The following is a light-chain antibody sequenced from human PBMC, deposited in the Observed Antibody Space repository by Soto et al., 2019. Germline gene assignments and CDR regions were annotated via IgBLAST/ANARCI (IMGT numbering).Light chain of an antibody. V-gene: IGKV1-39*01. CDR3: QQSNYTPLT. CDR2: GAS. CDR1: QSIISY. J-gene: IGKJ4*01. Sequence: DIQLTQSPSSLSASVGDRVTVNCRASQSIISYLNWYQQKPGKAPKLLIYGASSLQSGVPSRFSGSGFGTDFTLTISSLQPEDFATYFCQQSNYTPLTFGGGTKVDIK.